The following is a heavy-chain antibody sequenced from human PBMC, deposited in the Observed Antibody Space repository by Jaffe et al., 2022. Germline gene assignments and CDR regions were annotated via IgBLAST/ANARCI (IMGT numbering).Heavy chain of an antibody. CDR1: GFTFSSYA. D-gene: IGHD2-8*02. CDR3: AKIVLVVYAIPCYFDY. CDR2: ISGSGGST. V-gene: IGHV3-23*01. Sequence: EVQLLESGGGLVQPGGSLRLSCAASGFTFSSYAMSWVRQAPGKGLEWVSAISGSGGSTYYADSVKGRFTISRDNSKNTLYLQMNSLRAEDTAVYYCAKIVLVVYAIPCYFDYWGQGTLVTVSS. J-gene: IGHJ4*02.